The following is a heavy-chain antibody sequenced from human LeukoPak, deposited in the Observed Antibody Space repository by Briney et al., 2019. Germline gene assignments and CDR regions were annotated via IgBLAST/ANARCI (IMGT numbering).Heavy chain of an antibody. Sequence: CXASGFTFNNYAMTWVRQAPGKGLEWVALISYDGSNKYYADSVKGRFTISRDNSKNTLYMQMKSLRAEDTAVYYXXXXXXXXXXXXXXXXXXXXDVWGKXTXVTVSS. CDR1: GFTFNNYA. J-gene: IGHJ6*03. CDR2: ISYDGSNK. CDR3: XXXXXXXXXXXXXXXXXXXDV. V-gene: IGHV3-30*04.